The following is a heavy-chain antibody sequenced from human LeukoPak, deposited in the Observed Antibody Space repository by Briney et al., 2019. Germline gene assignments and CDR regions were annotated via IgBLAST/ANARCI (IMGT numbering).Heavy chain of an antibody. CDR1: GYSISSGYY. J-gene: IGHJ3*02. V-gene: IGHV4-38-2*02. D-gene: IGHD3-16*01. CDR2: IYHSGST. Sequence: PSETLSLTCTVSGYSISSGYYWGWIRQPPGKGLEWIGSIYHSGSTYYNPSLKSRVTISVDTSKNQFSLKLSSVTAADTAVYYCARGGGRGSFDIWGQGTMVTVSS. CDR3: ARGGGRGSFDI.